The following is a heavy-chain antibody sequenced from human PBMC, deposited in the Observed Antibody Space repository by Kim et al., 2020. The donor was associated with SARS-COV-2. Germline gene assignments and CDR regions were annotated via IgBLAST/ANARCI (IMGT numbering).Heavy chain of an antibody. CDR3: ARDRPSIAARIHYYYYGMDV. V-gene: IGHV1-18*01. J-gene: IGHJ6*02. CDR1: GYTFTSYG. D-gene: IGHD6-13*01. CDR2: ISAYNGNT. Sequence: ASVKVSCKASGYTFTSYGISWVRQAPGQGLEWMGWISAYNGNTNYAQKLQGRVTMTTDTSTSTAYMELRSLRSDDTAVYYCARDRPSIAARIHYYYYGMDVWGQGTTVTVSS.